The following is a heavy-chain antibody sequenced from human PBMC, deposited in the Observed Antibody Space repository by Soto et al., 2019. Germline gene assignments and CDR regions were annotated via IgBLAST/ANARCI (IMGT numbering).Heavy chain of an antibody. D-gene: IGHD6-19*01. CDR3: TRDYGWVQFDL. V-gene: IGHV3-9*01. Sequence: DVRLVESGGGLVQSGRSLRLSCAASGFNLHDHTMHWVRQAPGRRLEWVSDITSNSETIAYADSVKGRFTVSRDNARNSLYLQLDRLTPEDTALYYCTRDYGWVQFDLWGQGTLVTVSS. CDR2: ITSNSETI. J-gene: IGHJ4*02. CDR1: GFNLHDHT.